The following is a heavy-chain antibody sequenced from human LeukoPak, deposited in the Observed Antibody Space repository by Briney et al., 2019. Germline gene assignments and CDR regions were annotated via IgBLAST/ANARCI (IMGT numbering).Heavy chain of an antibody. CDR1: GFTFSSYS. D-gene: IGHD6-13*01. CDR3: ARDSPEIRYSSSSWFDP. Sequence: GGSLRLSCAASGFTFSSYSMNWVRQAPGKGLEWVAVIWYDGSNKYYADSVKGRFTISRDNSKNTLYLQMNSLRAEDTAVYYCARDSPEIRYSSSSWFDPWGQGTLVTVSS. V-gene: IGHV3-33*08. CDR2: IWYDGSNK. J-gene: IGHJ5*02.